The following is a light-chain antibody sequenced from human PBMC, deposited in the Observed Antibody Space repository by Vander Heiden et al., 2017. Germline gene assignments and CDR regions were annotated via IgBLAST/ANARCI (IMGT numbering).Light chain of an antibody. Sequence: SYELTQPPSVSVSPGQTARITCPGDALPKQYAYWYQQKPGQAPVLVIYKDSERPSGIPERFSGSSSGTTVTLTISGVQAEDEADYCCQSADSSGTYVVFGGGTKLTVL. V-gene: IGLV3-25*03. CDR2: KDS. CDR1: ALPKQY. J-gene: IGLJ2*01. CDR3: QSADSSGTYVV.